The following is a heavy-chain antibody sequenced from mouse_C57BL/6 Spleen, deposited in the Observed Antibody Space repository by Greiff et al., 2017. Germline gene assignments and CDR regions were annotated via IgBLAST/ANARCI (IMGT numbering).Heavy chain of an antibody. Sequence: VQLQQPGAELVKPGASVKMSCKASGYTFTSYWITWVKQRPGQGLEWIGDIYPGSGSTNYNEKFKSKATLTVDTCSSTAYMQLSSLTSEDSAVYYRARDYGIYASDYWGQGTPLTVSS. CDR2: IYPGSGST. CDR3: ARDYGIYASDY. D-gene: IGHD1-1*01. J-gene: IGHJ2*01. CDR1: GYTFTSYW. V-gene: IGHV1-55*01.